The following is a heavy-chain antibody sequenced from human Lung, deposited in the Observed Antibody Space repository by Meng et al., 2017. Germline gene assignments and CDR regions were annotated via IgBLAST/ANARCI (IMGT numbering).Heavy chain of an antibody. CDR2: IKSKPDGETI. D-gene: IGHD5-12*01. V-gene: IGHV3-15*01. CDR1: VFTLSNSY. J-gene: IGHJ4*02. CDR3: SGHIDY. Sequence: EVEGEEMGWGLGKPGGALDLSCEGYVFTLSNSYITWVRQVPGKSVEWVGRIKSKPDGETIDYGVPVKRRLTISREDSKNTVYLQMNSLKTEDTAVYYCSGHIDYWGKGTLVTVSS.